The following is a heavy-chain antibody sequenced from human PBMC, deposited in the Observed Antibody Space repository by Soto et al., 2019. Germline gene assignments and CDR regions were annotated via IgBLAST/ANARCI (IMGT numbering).Heavy chain of an antibody. CDR1: GGSIRSGGYY. V-gene: IGHV4-31*03. D-gene: IGHD3-10*01. CDR3: AREVDYYGSASSVDY. Sequence: QVQLQESGPGLVKPSQNLSLTCTVSGGSIRSGGYYWSWIRQHPGKGLEWIGYIYYSGSTYYNPSLKSRVTISVDTSKIQFSLKLNSVTAADTAVYYCAREVDYYGSASSVDYWGQGTLVTVSS. J-gene: IGHJ4*02. CDR2: IYYSGST.